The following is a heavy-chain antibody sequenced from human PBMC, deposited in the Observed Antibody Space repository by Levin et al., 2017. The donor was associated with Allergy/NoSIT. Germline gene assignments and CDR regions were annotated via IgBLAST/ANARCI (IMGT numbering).Heavy chain of an antibody. CDR1: GFTFANSV. V-gene: IGHV3-23*01. CDR3: TKEGKTTCDY. J-gene: IGHJ4*02. D-gene: IGHD1-1*01. Sequence: SCATSGFTFANSVMTWVRQAPGKGLEWVSTVTVSSRDTLYADSVKGRFTIFRDDSKSTLFLQMDSLRAEDTAVYYCTKEGKTTCDYWGQGSLVTVSS. CDR2: VTVSSRDT.